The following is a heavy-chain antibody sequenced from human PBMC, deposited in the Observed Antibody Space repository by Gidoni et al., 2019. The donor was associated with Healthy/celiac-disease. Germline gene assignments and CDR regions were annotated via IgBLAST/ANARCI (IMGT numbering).Heavy chain of an antibody. J-gene: IGHJ4*02. D-gene: IGHD3-10*01. CDR1: GFPFGIYA. CDR2: ISGRGGST. Sequence: EVQLLESGGGLVQPGGSLRLSCAASGFPFGIYAMSWVRQAPGKGLEWVSAISGRGGSTYYADSVKGRFTISRDNSKNTLYLQMNSLRAEETAVYYCAKGDYDGAGSYYNVDYWGQGTLVTVSA. V-gene: IGHV3-23*01. CDR3: AKGDYDGAGSYYNVDY.